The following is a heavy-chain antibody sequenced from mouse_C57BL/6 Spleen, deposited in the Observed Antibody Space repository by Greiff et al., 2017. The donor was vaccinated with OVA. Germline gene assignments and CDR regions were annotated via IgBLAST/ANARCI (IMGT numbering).Heavy chain of an antibody. Sequence: EVMLVESGGDLVKPGGSLKLSCAASGFTFSSYGMSWVRQTPDKRLEWVATISSGGSYTYYPDSVKGRFTISRDNAKNTLYLQMSRLKSEDTAMYYCASQGTGKDDFDDWGQGTTLTVAT. CDR1: GFTFSSYG. V-gene: IGHV5-6*01. CDR3: ASQGTGKDDFDD. J-gene: IGHJ2*01. D-gene: IGHD4-1*01. CDR2: ISSGGSYT.